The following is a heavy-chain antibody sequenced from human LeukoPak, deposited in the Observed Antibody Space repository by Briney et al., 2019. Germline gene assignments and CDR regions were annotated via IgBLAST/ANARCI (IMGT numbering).Heavy chain of an antibody. CDR1: GFMFSSYE. V-gene: IGHV3-48*03. CDR3: ARVGSSSLYYYYMDV. Sequence: GGSLRLSCAASGFMFSSYEMNWVRQAPGKGLEWVSYISSSGGTRYYADSVKGRFTISRDNAKNSLYLQINSLRAEDTAVYYCARVGSSSLYYYYMDVWGKGTTVTVSS. D-gene: IGHD6-13*01. CDR2: ISSSGGTR. J-gene: IGHJ6*03.